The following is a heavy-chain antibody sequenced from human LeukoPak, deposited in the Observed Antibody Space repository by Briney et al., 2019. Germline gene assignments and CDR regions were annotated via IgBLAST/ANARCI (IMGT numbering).Heavy chain of an antibody. D-gene: IGHD5/OR15-5a*01. CDR2: INHSGDT. CDR1: GGSFSGHY. Sequence: SETLSLTCAVYGGSFSGHYWSWIRQTPGKGLEWIGEINHSGDTNYNPSLKSRVTISVDTSKNQFSLKLNSVSAADTAVYYCAREGVSVTNFDYWGQGTLVTVSS. V-gene: IGHV4-34*01. CDR3: AREGVSVTNFDY. J-gene: IGHJ4*02.